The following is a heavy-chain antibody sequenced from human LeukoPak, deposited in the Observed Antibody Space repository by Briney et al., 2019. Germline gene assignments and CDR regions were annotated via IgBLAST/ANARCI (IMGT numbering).Heavy chain of an antibody. CDR1: GFTFSSYG. J-gene: IGHJ4*02. V-gene: IGHV3-33*06. D-gene: IGHD7-27*01. Sequence: PGRSLRLSCAASGFTFSSYGMHWVRQAPGKGLEWVAVIWYDGSNKYYADSVKGRFTISRDNSKNTLYLQMNSLRAEDTAVYYCAKDMGNGEADYWGQGTLVTVSS. CDR3: AKDMGNGEADY. CDR2: IWYDGSNK.